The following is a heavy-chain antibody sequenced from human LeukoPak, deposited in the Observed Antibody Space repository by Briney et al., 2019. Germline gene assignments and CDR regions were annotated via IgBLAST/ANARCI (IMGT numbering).Heavy chain of an antibody. CDR3: ARDTTPCDY. Sequence: GGSLRLSCAASGFTFSSYEMNWVRQAPGKGLEWVSYISSSGSTIYYADSVKGRFTISRDNAKNSLYLQMNSLRAEDTAVCYCARDTTPCDYWGQGTLVTVSS. V-gene: IGHV3-48*03. J-gene: IGHJ4*02. D-gene: IGHD1-26*01. CDR1: GFTFSSYE. CDR2: ISSSGSTI.